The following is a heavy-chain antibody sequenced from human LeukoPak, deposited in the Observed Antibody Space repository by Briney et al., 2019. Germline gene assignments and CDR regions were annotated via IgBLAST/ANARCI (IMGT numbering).Heavy chain of an antibody. CDR2: ISGSSSNV. D-gene: IGHD5-18*01. V-gene: IGHV3-48*03. CDR1: GFTFSSYE. CDR3: ARGFRDTAMFLDY. J-gene: IGHJ4*02. Sequence: QPGGSLRLSCAASGFTFSSYEMNWVRQAPGKGLEGISAISGSSSNVYYAASVRGRFTISRDNAENSLYLQLNTMRAEDTAVYYCARGFRDTAMFLDYWGQGTLVTVSS.